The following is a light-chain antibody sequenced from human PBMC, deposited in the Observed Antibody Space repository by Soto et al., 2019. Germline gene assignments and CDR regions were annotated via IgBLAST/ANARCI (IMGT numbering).Light chain of an antibody. CDR1: QTVSSNY. V-gene: IGKV3-20*01. CDR2: GAS. Sequence: EIVLTQSPGTLSLSPGERATLSCRASQTVSSNYLAWYQQKPGQAPRLLIYGASSRATGIPDRFSGSGSGTDFTLTISRLELEDFAVYYCQQYGSSPPWTFGQGTKVEIK. J-gene: IGKJ1*01. CDR3: QQYGSSPPWT.